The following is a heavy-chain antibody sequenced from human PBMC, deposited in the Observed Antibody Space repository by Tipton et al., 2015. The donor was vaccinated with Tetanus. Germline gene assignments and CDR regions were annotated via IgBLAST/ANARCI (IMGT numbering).Heavy chain of an antibody. CDR1: GFTFSTYD. V-gene: IGHV3-74*01. D-gene: IGHD1-1*01. CDR3: ARRSLTNYGLDV. Sequence: SLRLSCAASGFTFSTYDMSWVRQAPGKGLEWVSRINPDGRRTNYADSVKGRFTISRDHAKNTVYLQMNSLRAEDTAVYFCARRSLTNYGLDVWGQGTPVTVSS. CDR2: INPDGRRT. J-gene: IGHJ6*02.